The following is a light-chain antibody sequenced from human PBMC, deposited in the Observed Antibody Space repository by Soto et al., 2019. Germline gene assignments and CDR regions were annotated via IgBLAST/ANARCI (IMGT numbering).Light chain of an antibody. Sequence: DIQMTQSPSSVSASVGDTVTISCRASQAIGAWLAWYQQIPGKAPKLLIYSASSLETGVPSRFSGSRSGTDFTLTISGVQPEDFATYYCQQISNSPLTFGGGTKVDIK. V-gene: IGKV1-12*01. CDR1: QAIGAW. CDR2: SAS. J-gene: IGKJ4*01. CDR3: QQISNSPLT.